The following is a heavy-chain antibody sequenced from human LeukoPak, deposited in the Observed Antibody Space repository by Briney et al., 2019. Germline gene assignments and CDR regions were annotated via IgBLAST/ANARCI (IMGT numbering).Heavy chain of an antibody. CDR2: IYHSGNT. CDR1: GGSISNSNW. D-gene: IGHD3-22*01. V-gene: IGHV4-4*02. Sequence: SETLSLTCAVSGGSISNSNWWSWVRQPPGQGLEWIGEIYHSGNTNYNPSLKSRVTITVDTSKNQFSPELNSVTAADTALYFCTTLYYYDTTGYYWRGFDYWGQGALVTVSS. J-gene: IGHJ4*02. CDR3: TTLYYYDTTGYYWRGFDY.